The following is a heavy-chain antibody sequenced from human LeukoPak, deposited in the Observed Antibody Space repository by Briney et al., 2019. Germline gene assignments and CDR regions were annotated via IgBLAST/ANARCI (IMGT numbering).Heavy chain of an antibody. CDR2: IKSKTDGGTT. Sequence: GGSLRLSCAASGFTFSNAWMSWVRQAPGKGLEWVGRIKSKTDGGTTDYAAPVKGRFTISRDNAKNSLYLQMNSLRAEDTAVYYCARYRYCSSTSCYPNWFDPWGQGTLVTVSS. CDR1: GFTFSNAW. CDR3: ARYRYCSSTSCYPNWFDP. V-gene: IGHV3-15*01. D-gene: IGHD2-2*01. J-gene: IGHJ5*02.